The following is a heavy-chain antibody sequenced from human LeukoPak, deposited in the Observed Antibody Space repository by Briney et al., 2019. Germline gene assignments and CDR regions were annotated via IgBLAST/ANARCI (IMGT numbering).Heavy chain of an antibody. CDR1: GFTFSSYS. V-gene: IGHV3-21*01. CDR2: ISSSSSYI. Sequence: PGGSLRLSCAASGFTFSSYSMNWVRQAPGKGLEWVSSISSSSSYIYYADSVKGRFTISRDNAKNSLYLQMNSLRAEDTAVYYCASRRFGEYRFDPWGQGTLVTVSS. CDR3: ASRRFGEYRFDP. J-gene: IGHJ5*02. D-gene: IGHD3-10*01.